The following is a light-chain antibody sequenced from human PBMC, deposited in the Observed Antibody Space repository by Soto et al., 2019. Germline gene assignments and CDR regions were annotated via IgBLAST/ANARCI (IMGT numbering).Light chain of an antibody. J-gene: IGKJ1*01. V-gene: IGKV3-15*01. CDR1: QSVSRN. CDR2: GAS. CDR3: QQYNNWST. Sequence: EIVMTQSPATLSVSPGERATLSCRASQSVSRNLAWYQQRPGQAPRLLIYGASTRATGIPARFSGSGSGTEFTLTISSLQSEDFAVYYCQQYNNWSTFGQGTKVDIK.